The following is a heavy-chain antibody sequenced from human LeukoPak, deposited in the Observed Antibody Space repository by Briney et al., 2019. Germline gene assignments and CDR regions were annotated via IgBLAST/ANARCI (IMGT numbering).Heavy chain of an antibody. CDR2: IYSGGST. J-gene: IGHJ4*02. CDR1: GFTVSSNY. CDR3: ARVQPKNYYYGSGSYFDY. D-gene: IGHD3-10*01. Sequence: PGGSLRLSCAASGFTVSSNYMSWVRQAPGKGLEWVSVIYSGGSTYYADSVKGRFTISRDNSKDTLYLQMNNLRAEDTAVYYCARVQPKNYYYGSGSYFDYWGQGTLVTVSS. V-gene: IGHV3-66*01.